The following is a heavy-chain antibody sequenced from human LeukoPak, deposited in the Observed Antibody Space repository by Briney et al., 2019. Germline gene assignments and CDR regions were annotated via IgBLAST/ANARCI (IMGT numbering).Heavy chain of an antibody. CDR3: ARNFVGSITSDFDS. D-gene: IGHD1-26*01. V-gene: IGHV3-74*01. J-gene: IGHJ4*02. CDR2: IHGDGTIT. Sequence: GGSLRLSCAASGFTFSSYWMHWVRQVPGKGLVWVSRIHGDGTITNYEDSVKGRFTISRDNARNALYLLMHSLRAEDTAIYYCARNFVGSITSDFDSWGQGTQVTVSS. CDR1: GFTFSSYW.